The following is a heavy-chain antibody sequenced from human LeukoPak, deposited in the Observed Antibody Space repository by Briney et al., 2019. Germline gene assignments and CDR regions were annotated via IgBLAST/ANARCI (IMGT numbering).Heavy chain of an antibody. CDR2: IIPIFGTA. Sequence: SVKVSCKASGGIFSSYAISWVRQAPGQGLEWMGGIIPIFGTANYAQKFQGRVTITADESTSTAYMELSSLRSEDTAVYYCARVHDFWSGPPHNWFDPWGQGTLVTVSS. CDR1: GGIFSSYA. D-gene: IGHD3-3*01. V-gene: IGHV1-69*13. CDR3: ARVHDFWSGPPHNWFDP. J-gene: IGHJ5*02.